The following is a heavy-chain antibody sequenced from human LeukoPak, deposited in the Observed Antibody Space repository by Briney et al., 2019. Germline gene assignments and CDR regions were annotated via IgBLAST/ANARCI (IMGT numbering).Heavy chain of an antibody. Sequence: SLGLSCAASGFTFDDYAMHWVRQAPGKGLEWVSGISWNSGSIGYADSVKGRFTISRDNAKNSLYLQMNSLRAEDMALYYCAKDEYSELGDAFDIWGQGTMVTASS. V-gene: IGHV3-9*03. D-gene: IGHD7-27*01. J-gene: IGHJ3*02. CDR1: GFTFDDYA. CDR2: ISWNSGSI. CDR3: AKDEYSELGDAFDI.